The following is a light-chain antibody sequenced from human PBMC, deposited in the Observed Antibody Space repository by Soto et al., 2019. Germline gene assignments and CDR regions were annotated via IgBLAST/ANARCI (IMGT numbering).Light chain of an antibody. CDR2: GAS. J-gene: IGKJ2*02. CDR1: QSVSSN. CDR3: KQYNNCPPCP. V-gene: IGKV3-15*01. Sequence: EIVMTQSPAKLSVSPGERATLSCRASQSVSSNLAWYQQKPGQAPRLLIYGASTRATGIPARFSGSGSGTEFTLTISILQSEDVAVYYCKQYNNCPPCPFGQGTKLEIK.